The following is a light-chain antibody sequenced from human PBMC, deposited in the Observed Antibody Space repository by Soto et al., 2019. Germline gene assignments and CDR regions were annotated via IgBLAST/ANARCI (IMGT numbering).Light chain of an antibody. V-gene: IGKV3-20*01. Sequence: EIGLTKSPGTLSLSRGERATLSCRASQTFTTSSLAWYQQKPGQAPRLLISGASNRATGIPDRFSGNGSGTDFTLTISRLEPEDFAVHYCQQYDRSPRTFGQGTKVDIK. CDR1: QTFTTSS. CDR2: GAS. CDR3: QQYDRSPRT. J-gene: IGKJ1*01.